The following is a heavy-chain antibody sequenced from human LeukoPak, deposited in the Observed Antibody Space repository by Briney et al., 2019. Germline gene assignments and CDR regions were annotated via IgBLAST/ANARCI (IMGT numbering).Heavy chain of an antibody. CDR1: GGSISSYY. CDR2: IYRSGTT. Sequence: SETLSLTCTVSGGSISSYYWSWIRQSPGKGLEWIGNIYRSGTTYYNPSLKSRVTISMDTSKNQFSLKLSSVTAADTAVYYCARAGDIAMAYPAYFDYWGQGTPVTVSS. J-gene: IGHJ4*02. V-gene: IGHV4-4*09. D-gene: IGHD5-18*01. CDR3: ARAGDIAMAYPAYFDY.